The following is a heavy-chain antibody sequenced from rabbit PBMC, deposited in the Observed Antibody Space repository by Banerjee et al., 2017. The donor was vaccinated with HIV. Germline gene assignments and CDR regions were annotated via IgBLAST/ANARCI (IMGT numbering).Heavy chain of an antibody. J-gene: IGHJ4*01. Sequence: QEQLVETGGGLVQPEGSLTFTCTASGFDFSYSYMCWVRQAPGKGPEWIACINTSSGNTVYATWAKGRFTISRTSSTTVALQMTSLTAADTSTYFCARDLAGVIGWNFDLWGQGTLVTVS. V-gene: IGHV1S45*01. CDR1: GFDFSYSY. CDR2: INTSSGNT. D-gene: IGHD4-1*01. CDR3: ARDLAGVIGWNFDL.